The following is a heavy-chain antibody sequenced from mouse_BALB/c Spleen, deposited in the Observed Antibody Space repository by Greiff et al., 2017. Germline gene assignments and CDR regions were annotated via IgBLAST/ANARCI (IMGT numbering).Heavy chain of an antibody. CDR2: INPGSSTI. CDR3: ARTPLYYGGAMDY. V-gene: IGHV4-2*02. D-gene: IGHD1-1*01. Sequence: EVKVEESGGGLVQPGGSLNLSCAASGFDFSRYWMSWARQAPGKGQEWIGEINPGSSTINYTPSLKDKFIISRDNAKNTLYLQMSKVRSEDTALYYCARTPLYYGGAMDYWGQGTSVTVSS. J-gene: IGHJ4*01. CDR1: GFDFSRYW.